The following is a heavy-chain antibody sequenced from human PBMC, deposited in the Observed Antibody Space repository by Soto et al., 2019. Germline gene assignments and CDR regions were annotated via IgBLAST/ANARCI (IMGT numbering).Heavy chain of an antibody. J-gene: IGHJ6*02. CDR3: ARDLPAPDCSSTSCYVRRGVAPYYYGMDV. V-gene: IGHV1-69*13. Sequence: SVKVSCKASGGTFSSYAISWVRQAPRQGLEWMGGIIPIFGTANYAQKFQGRITITADESTSTAYMELSSLRSEDTAVYYCARDLPAPDCSSTSCYVRRGVAPYYYGMDVWGQGTTVTVS. CDR1: GGTFSSYA. CDR2: IIPIFGTA. D-gene: IGHD2-2*01.